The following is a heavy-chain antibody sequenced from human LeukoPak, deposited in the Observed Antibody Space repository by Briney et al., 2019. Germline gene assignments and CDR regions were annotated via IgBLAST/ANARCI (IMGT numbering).Heavy chain of an antibody. V-gene: IGHV3-74*01. CDR2: ITSDGSST. Sequence: GGSLRLSCVASGFTFSSYWMHWVRQAPGKGLVWVSRITSDGSSTTYADSVKGRFTISRDNAKNTLYLQMNSLRAEDTAVYYCVRDGIATGGDFDYWGQGTLVTVSP. J-gene: IGHJ4*02. D-gene: IGHD1-1*01. CDR3: VRDGIATGGDFDY. CDR1: GFTFSSYW.